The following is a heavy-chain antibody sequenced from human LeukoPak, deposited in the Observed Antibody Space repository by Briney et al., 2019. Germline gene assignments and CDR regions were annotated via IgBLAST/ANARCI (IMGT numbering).Heavy chain of an antibody. Sequence: GGSLRLSCAASGFTFNSHTMNWVRQAPGKGLEWVSSISGTSTYIYYADSVKGRFTISRDNAENSLYLQMNSLRAEDTAVYYCARGGSDPYCSSTSCYNHYFDYWGQGTLVTVSS. CDR3: ARGGSDPYCSSTSCYNHYFDY. CDR2: ISGTSTYI. D-gene: IGHD2-2*02. CDR1: GFTFNSHT. V-gene: IGHV3-21*01. J-gene: IGHJ4*02.